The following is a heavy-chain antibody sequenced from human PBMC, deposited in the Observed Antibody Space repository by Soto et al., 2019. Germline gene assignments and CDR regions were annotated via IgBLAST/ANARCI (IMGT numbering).Heavy chain of an antibody. V-gene: IGHV3-11*01. CDR3: AREESSGSSRYYYYGMDV. CDR1: GFTFSDYY. D-gene: IGHD1-26*01. J-gene: IGHJ6*02. Sequence: PGGSLRLSCAASGFTFSDYYMSWIRQAPGKGREWVSYISSSGSTIYYADSVKGRFTISRDNAKNSLYLQMNSLRAEDTAVYYCAREESSGSSRYYYYGMDVWGQGTTVTVSS. CDR2: ISSSGSTI.